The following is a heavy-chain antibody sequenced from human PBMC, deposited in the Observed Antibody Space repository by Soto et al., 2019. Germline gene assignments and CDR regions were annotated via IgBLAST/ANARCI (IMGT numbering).Heavy chain of an antibody. D-gene: IGHD3-22*01. Sequence: PSETLSLTSTVSGGSISSSSYYWGWIRQPPGKGLEWIGSIYYSGSTYYNPSLKSRVTISVDTSKNQFSLKLSSVTAADTAVYYCARPGYYDSSGYYLGTFDIWGQGTMVTVSS. CDR3: ARPGYYDSSGYYLGTFDI. CDR1: GGSISSSSYY. V-gene: IGHV4-39*01. CDR2: IYYSGST. J-gene: IGHJ3*02.